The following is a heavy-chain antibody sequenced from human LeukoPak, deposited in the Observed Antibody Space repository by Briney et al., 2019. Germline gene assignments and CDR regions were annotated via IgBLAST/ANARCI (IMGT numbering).Heavy chain of an antibody. V-gene: IGHV3-7*04. D-gene: IGHD1-7*01. CDR1: GFTFRHYW. CDR2: KKPDGSQT. CDR3: ARVVGTDEGADY. J-gene: IGHJ4*02. Sequence: GGSLRLSCAASGFTFRHYWMNWVRQAPGKGLEWVGNKKPDGSQTRYADSVKCRFTISRDNAENSLYLQMNGLRAEDTAVYYCARVVGTDEGADYWGQGTLVTVSS.